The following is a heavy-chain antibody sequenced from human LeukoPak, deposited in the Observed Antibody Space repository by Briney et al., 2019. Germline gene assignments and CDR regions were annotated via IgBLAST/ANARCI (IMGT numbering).Heavy chain of an antibody. V-gene: IGHV1-69*05. CDR1: GGTFSSYA. D-gene: IGHD2-2*02. J-gene: IGHJ4*02. CDR3: ARGYCSSTSCSTFDY. CDR2: IIPIFGTA. Sequence: SVKVSCKASGGTFSSYAISWVRQAPGQGLEWMGGIIPIFGTANYAQKFQGRVTITTDESTSTAYMELSSLRSEDTTVYYCARGYCSSTSCSTFDYWGQGTLVTVSS.